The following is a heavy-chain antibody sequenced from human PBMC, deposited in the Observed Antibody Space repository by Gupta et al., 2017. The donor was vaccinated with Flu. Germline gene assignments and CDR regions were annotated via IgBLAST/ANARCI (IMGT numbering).Heavy chain of an antibody. CDR3: ASSGQLLDPLGYCSGGSCY. J-gene: IGHJ4*02. CDR2: ITPFNGNT. D-gene: IGHD2-15*01. Sequence: QMQLVQSGAEVKKTGSSVEVSCKASGYTFTYRYLHWVRQAHGQALEWMGWITPFNGNTNYAQKFQDRVTITRERSMSTAYMELSSLRSEDTAMYYCASSGQLLDPLGYCSGGSCYWGQGTLVTVSS. V-gene: IGHV1-45*02. CDR1: GYTFTYRY.